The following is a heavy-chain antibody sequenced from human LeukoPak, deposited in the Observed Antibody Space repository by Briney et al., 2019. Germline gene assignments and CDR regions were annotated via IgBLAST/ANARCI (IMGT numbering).Heavy chain of an antibody. J-gene: IGHJ6*03. CDR3: AKDINKVMDFCMDV. Sequence: AGGSLRLSCTASGFTFDDYAMHWVRQAPGKGLEWVSGINWNSGTISYADSVKGRFTISRDNAKNSLYLQMNSLRAEDTALYYCAKDINKVMDFCMDVWGTGTTVTVSS. CDR2: INWNSGTI. V-gene: IGHV3-9*01. CDR1: GFTFDDYA. D-gene: IGHD3-16*01.